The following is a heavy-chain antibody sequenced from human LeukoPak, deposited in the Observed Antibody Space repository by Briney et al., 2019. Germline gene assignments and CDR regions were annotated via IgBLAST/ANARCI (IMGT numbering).Heavy chain of an antibody. CDR3: GSDPNGNYVGALGY. CDR1: GYTFTSYY. V-gene: IGHV1-46*01. J-gene: IGHJ4*01. CDR2: INPSGGST. Sequence: ASVKVSCKASGYTFTSYYMHWVRQAPGQGLEWMGIINPSGGSTSYAQKFQGRVTMTRDMSTSTVYMELSSPRAEDTAMYFCGSDPNGNYVGALGYWGRGTLVTVSS. D-gene: IGHD2-8*01.